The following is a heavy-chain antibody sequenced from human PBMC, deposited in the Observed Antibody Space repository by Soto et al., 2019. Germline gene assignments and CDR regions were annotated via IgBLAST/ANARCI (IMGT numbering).Heavy chain of an antibody. D-gene: IGHD3-22*01. CDR3: VKEANPFINTLVVLIFDY. CDR1: GFTFSGNW. V-gene: IGHV3-7*01. Sequence: GGSLRLSCAASGFTFSGNWMSWVRQAPGKGLEWVANIKPDGSEKYYVDSVKGRFTISRDNGKNSLYLQMNSLRAEDTAVYYCVKEANPFINTLVVLIFDYWGQGTQVTVSS. J-gene: IGHJ4*02. CDR2: IKPDGSEK.